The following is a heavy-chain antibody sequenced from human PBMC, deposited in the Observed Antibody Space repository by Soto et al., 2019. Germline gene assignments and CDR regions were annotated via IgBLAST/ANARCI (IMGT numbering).Heavy chain of an antibody. CDR1: GGSIISSSYY. Sequence: PSETLSLTCTVSGGSIISSSYYWVWIRQPPGKGLEWIGSIYYSGSTYYNPSLKSRVTISVDTSKNQFSLKLSSVTAADTAVYYCARQSSSWYREVDFAYWGQGTLVTVSS. J-gene: IGHJ4*02. CDR3: ARQSSSWYREVDFAY. CDR2: IYYSGST. D-gene: IGHD6-13*01. V-gene: IGHV4-39*01.